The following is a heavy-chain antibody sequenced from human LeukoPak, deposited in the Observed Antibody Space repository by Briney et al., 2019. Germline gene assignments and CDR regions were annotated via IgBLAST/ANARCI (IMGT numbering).Heavy chain of an antibody. CDR3: AKDNYDFWSGYYRAHLDY. Sequence: GGSLRLSCAASGFSLSSHWMTWVRQVPGRGPEWVANVNRDGSETYYLDSVKGRFTISRDNSKNTLYLQMNSLRAEDTAVYYCAKDNYDFWSGYYRAHLDYWGQGTLVTVSS. D-gene: IGHD3-3*01. V-gene: IGHV3-7*03. CDR1: GFSLSSHW. CDR2: VNRDGSET. J-gene: IGHJ4*02.